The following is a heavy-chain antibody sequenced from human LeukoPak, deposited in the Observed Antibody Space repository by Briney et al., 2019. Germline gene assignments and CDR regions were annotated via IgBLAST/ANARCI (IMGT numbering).Heavy chain of an antibody. CDR1: GGSMSSYY. J-gene: IGHJ4*02. CDR2: IYYSGTT. Sequence: SETLSLTCTVSGGSMSSYYWSWIRQPPGKGLEWIGYIYYSGTTNYNPSLKSRVTISVDTSKNQFSLKLSSVTAADTAVYYCARFSVVVTAIWGQGTLVTVSS. V-gene: IGHV4-59*12. CDR3: ARFSVVVTAI. D-gene: IGHD2-21*02.